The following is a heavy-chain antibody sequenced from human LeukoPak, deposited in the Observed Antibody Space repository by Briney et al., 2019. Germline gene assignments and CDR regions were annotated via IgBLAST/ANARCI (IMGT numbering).Heavy chain of an antibody. Sequence: SETLSLTCTVSGYSISSGYYWGWIRQPPGKGLEWIGSIYHSGSTYYNPSLKSRVTISLDTSKNQFSLKLRSVTAADTAVYYCARPHSSGWYGAFDVWGQGTTVTVSS. CDR2: IYHSGST. CDR1: GYSISSGYY. D-gene: IGHD6-19*01. CDR3: ARPHSSGWYGAFDV. V-gene: IGHV4-38-2*02. J-gene: IGHJ3*01.